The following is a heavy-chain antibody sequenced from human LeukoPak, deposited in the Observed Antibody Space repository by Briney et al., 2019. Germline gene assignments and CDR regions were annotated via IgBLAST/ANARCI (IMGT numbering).Heavy chain of an antibody. V-gene: IGHV4-4*09. CDR2: IYTSGST. D-gene: IGHD1-14*01. J-gene: IGHJ5*02. CDR1: GGSISSYY. Sequence: PSETLSLTCTVSGGSISSYYWSWIRQPPGKGLEWIGYIYTSGSTNYNPSLKSRVTISVDTSKNQFSLKLSCVTAADTAVYYCARLDRNWFDPWGQGTLVTVSS. CDR3: ARLDRNWFDP.